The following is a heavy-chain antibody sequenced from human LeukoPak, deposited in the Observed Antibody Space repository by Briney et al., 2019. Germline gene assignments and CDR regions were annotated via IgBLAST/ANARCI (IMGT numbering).Heavy chain of an antibody. J-gene: IGHJ4*02. V-gene: IGHV4-39*01. Sequence: PSETLSLTCTVSGGSLSSSSYYWGWIRQPPGKGLEWIGSIYYSGSTYYNPSLKSRVTISVDTSKNQFSLKLSSVTAADTAVYYCARFSSSSSYFDYWGQGTLVTVSS. CDR2: IYYSGST. CDR1: GGSLSSSSYY. CDR3: ARFSSSSSYFDY. D-gene: IGHD6-13*01.